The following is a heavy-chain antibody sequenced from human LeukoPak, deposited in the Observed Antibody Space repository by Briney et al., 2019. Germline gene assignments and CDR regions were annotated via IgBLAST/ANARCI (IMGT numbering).Heavy chain of an antibody. CDR1: GGTFSSYA. D-gene: IGHD6-13*01. Sequence: SVKVSCKASGGTFSSYAISWVRQAPGQGLEWMGGIIPIFGTANYAQKFQGRDTITADESTSTAYMELSSLRSEDTAVYYCARTPPKYSSSWYWFDPWGQGTLVTVSS. V-gene: IGHV1-69*13. CDR2: IIPIFGTA. CDR3: ARTPPKYSSSWYWFDP. J-gene: IGHJ5*02.